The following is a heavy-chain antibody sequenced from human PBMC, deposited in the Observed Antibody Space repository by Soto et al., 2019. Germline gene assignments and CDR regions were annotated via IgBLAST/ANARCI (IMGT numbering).Heavy chain of an antibody. CDR3: ARVSGIYYYGMDV. V-gene: IGHV4-30-2*01. CDR1: GGSINSGGYS. J-gene: IGHJ6*02. Sequence: SETLSLTCTVSGGSINSGGYSWTWIRQPPGKGLEWIGFIYHTGTTYYNPSLKSRVTISVDRSKNQFSLKLNSVTAADTAVYYCARVSGIYYYGMDVWGQGTTVTVSS. CDR2: IYHTGTT. D-gene: IGHD3-10*01.